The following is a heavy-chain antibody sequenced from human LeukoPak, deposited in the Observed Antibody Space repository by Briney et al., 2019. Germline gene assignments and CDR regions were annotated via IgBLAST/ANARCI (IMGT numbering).Heavy chain of an antibody. CDR2: MSYDGSNK. Sequence: GGSLRLSCAASGFTFSSHAIHWVRQAPGKGLEWVAVMSYDGSNKYYADSVKGRFTISRDDSKNTLYLRMNSLRAEDTAVYYCARTKTGYSSGWSGDLDYWGQGTLVTVSS. CDR1: GFTFSSHA. V-gene: IGHV3-30*04. CDR3: ARTKTGYSSGWSGDLDY. J-gene: IGHJ4*02. D-gene: IGHD6-19*01.